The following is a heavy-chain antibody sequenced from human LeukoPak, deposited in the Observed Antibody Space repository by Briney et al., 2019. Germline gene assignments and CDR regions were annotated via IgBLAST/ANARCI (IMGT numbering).Heavy chain of an antibody. V-gene: IGHV3-21*01. CDR1: GFTFSSYS. D-gene: IGHD6-19*01. J-gene: IGHJ4*02. CDR3: ARSIAVAGTVFDY. CDR2: ISSSSSYI. Sequence: GGSLRLSCAASGFTFSSYSMNWVRQAPGKGLEWVSSISSSSSYIYYADSVKGRFTISRDNAKNSLYLQMNSLRAEDTAVYYCARSIAVAGTVFDYWGQGTLVTVSS.